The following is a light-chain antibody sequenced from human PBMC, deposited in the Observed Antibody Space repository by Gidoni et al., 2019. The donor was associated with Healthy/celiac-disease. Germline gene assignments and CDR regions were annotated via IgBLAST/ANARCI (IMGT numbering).Light chain of an antibody. CDR3: QQRSNWPPT. CDR2: DAA. CDR1: QSVSSY. J-gene: IGKJ4*01. Sequence: IVLTQSPATLSLSPGERATLSCRASQSVSSYLAWYQQKPGQAPRLLISDAANRATGIPGRCSGSRPGTDFTHTISSLEPEDFAVYYCQQRSNWPPTFGGGTKVEIK. V-gene: IGKV3-11*01.